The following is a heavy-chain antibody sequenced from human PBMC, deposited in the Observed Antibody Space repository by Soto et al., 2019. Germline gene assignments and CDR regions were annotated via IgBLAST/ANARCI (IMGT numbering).Heavy chain of an antibody. CDR2: INHSGST. CDR3: ARRLGPYYYYYMDV. D-gene: IGHD6-19*01. CDR1: GGSFSGYY. Sequence: SETLSLTCAVYGGSFSGYYWSWIRQPPGKGLEWIGEINHSGSTNYNPSLKSRVTISVDTSKNQFSLKLSSVTAADTAVYYCARRLGPYYYYYMDVWGKGTKVTVSS. V-gene: IGHV4-34*01. J-gene: IGHJ6*03.